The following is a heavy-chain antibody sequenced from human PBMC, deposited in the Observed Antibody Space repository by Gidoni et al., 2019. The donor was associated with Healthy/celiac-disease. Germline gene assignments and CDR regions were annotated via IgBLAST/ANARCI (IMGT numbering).Heavy chain of an antibody. J-gene: IGHJ3*02. V-gene: IGHV3-23*01. CDR1: GFAFSSYA. D-gene: IGHD4-17*01. CDR2: ISGSGGST. Sequence: EVQLLESGGGLVQPGGSLSLSCPASGFAFSSYAMRWVRQAPGKGLEWVSAISGSGGSTYYADSGKGRFTISRDNSKNTLYLQRNSLRAEDTAVYYCAKGYGDYGQDAFDIWGQGTMVTVSS. CDR3: AKGYGDYGQDAFDI.